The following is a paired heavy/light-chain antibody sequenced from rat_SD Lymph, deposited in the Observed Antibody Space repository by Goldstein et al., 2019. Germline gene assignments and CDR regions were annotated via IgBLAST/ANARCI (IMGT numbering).Light chain of an antibody. Sequence: DIQMTQSPASLSASLEEIVTITCQASQDIGNWLAWYQQKPGKSPQLLIYGATSLADGVPSRFSGSRSGTQYSLKISRLQVEDPGIYYCLQGYSAPWTFGGGTKLELK. CDR1: QDIGNW. J-gene: IGKJ1*01. CDR3: LQGYSAPWT. CDR2: GAT. V-gene: IGKV12S17*01.
Heavy chain of an antibody. D-gene: IGHD1-5*01. V-gene: IGHV1-47*01. CDR1: GYTFTSNH. CDR3: ARQDVQLPFGYVMDA. J-gene: IGHJ4*01. CDR2: INPGSGGT. Sequence: QVQLQQSGAELVKPGTSVKLSCKASGYTFTSNHMNWIKQTTGQGLEWIGIINPGSGGTSYNVKFKGKATLTVDKSSSTAFMQLSSLTPEDSAVYYCARQDVQLPFGYVMDAWGQGASVTVSS.